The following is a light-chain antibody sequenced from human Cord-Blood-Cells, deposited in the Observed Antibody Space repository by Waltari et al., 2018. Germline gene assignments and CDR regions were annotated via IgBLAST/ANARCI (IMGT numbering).Light chain of an antibody. CDR1: QSLLHSNGYNY. V-gene: IGKV2-28*01. J-gene: IGKJ2*01. CDR2: LGS. CDR3: MQALQTPPYT. Sequence: DIVMTQSPLSLPVTPGEPASISCRSSQSLLHSNGYNYLDWYLQKPGQSPQFLIYLGSNLASAVPDRFSGSGSGTDFTLKISRVEAEDVGVYYCMQALQTPPYTFGQGTKLEIK.